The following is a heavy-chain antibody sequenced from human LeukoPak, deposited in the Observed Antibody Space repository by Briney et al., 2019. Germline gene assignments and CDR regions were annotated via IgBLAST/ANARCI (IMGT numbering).Heavy chain of an antibody. J-gene: IGHJ3*02. CDR3: AAPTTVTTGAFDI. Sequence: ASVKVSCKASGFTFSRSAMQWVRQARGQRLEWIGWIVLGSGNTNYTQKPQERVTITRDMSTNTAYMELISLRSEDTAVYYCAAPTTVTTGAFDIWGQGTMVTVSS. CDR2: IVLGSGNT. D-gene: IGHD4-17*01. V-gene: IGHV1-58*02. CDR1: GFTFSRSA.